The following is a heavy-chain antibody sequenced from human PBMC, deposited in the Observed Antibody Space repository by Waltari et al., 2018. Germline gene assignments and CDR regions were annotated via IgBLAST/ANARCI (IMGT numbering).Heavy chain of an antibody. D-gene: IGHD3-3*01. CDR3: ARASAYYTIDY. CDR2: IYAGGST. V-gene: IGHV4-4*09. CDR1: GDFISSSY. Sequence: QVQLQESGPGLVKPSETLSLNCTFSGDFISSSYWSWLRQPPGKGLEWVGYIYAGGSTDYNPSLRSRLTVLLDTSKNQFSLKLSSVTAADTAVYYCARASAYYTIDYWGQGTLVTVSS. J-gene: IGHJ4*02.